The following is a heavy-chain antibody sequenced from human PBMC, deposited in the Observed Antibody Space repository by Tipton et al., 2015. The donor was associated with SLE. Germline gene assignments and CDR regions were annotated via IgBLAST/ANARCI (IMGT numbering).Heavy chain of an antibody. CDR2: INDSGNT. CDR1: GASISGHF. D-gene: IGHD1-26*01. V-gene: IGHV4-59*11. Sequence: TLSLTCSVSGASISGHFCSWIRQAPGKGLEWIGYINDSGNTNYGPSLRSRVTISVDTSKNQFSLKLSSVTAADTAVYYCARTSGNFPFDYWGQGNLVTVSS. J-gene: IGHJ4*02. CDR3: ARTSGNFPFDY.